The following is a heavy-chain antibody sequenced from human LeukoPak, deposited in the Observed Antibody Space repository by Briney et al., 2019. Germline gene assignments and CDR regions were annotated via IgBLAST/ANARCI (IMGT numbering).Heavy chain of an antibody. Sequence: GGSLRLSCAASGFTFASYSMNWVRQAPGKGLEWVSSISGDSTYIYNAGSVKGRFTISRDNAQASLYLQMISLRADDTSVYYCARVSGRLERQSDLDYWGQGTLVIVSS. CDR1: GFTFASYS. CDR3: ARVSGRLERQSDLDY. D-gene: IGHD1-1*01. CDR2: ISGDSTYI. V-gene: IGHV3-21*01. J-gene: IGHJ4*02.